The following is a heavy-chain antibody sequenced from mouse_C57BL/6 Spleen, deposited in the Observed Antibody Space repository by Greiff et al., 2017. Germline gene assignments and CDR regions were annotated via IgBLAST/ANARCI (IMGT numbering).Heavy chain of an antibody. CDR2: FYPGSGSI. J-gene: IGHJ4*01. CDR1: GYTFTEYS. Sequence: QVQLQQSGAELVKPGASVKLSCKASGYTFTEYSIHWVKQRSGQGLEWIGWFYPGSGSIKYNEKFKDKATLTADKSSSAVYMELSRLTSEDSAVYVCARHEGNSDYYYAMDYWGQGTSVTVSS. V-gene: IGHV1-62-2*01. D-gene: IGHD2-12*01. CDR3: ARHEGNSDYYYAMDY.